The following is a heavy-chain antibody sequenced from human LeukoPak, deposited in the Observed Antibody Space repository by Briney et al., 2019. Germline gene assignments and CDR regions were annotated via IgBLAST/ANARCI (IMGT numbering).Heavy chain of an antibody. D-gene: IGHD6-19*01. V-gene: IGHV3-21*01. Sequence: PGGSLRLSCAASGFTFSSYSMNWVRQAPGKGLEWVSSISSSSSYIYYADSVKGRFTISRDNAKNSLYLQMNSLRAEDTAVYYCARDWDRGSGLSDFDYWGQGTLVTVSS. CDR3: ARDWDRGSGLSDFDY. CDR2: ISSSSSYI. J-gene: IGHJ4*02. CDR1: GFTFSSYS.